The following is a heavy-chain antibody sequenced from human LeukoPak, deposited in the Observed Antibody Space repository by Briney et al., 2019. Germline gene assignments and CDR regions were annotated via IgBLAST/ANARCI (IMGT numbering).Heavy chain of an antibody. CDR3: ARVRDSSGRTIIDY. J-gene: IGHJ4*02. Sequence: PSETLSLTCTVSGGSISSYYWSWIRQPAGKGLEWIGRIYTSGSTNYNPSLKSRVTMSVDTSKNQFSLKLSSVTAADTAVYYCARVRDSSGRTIIDYWGQGTLVTVSS. D-gene: IGHD6-19*01. CDR1: GGSISSYY. V-gene: IGHV4-4*07. CDR2: IYTSGST.